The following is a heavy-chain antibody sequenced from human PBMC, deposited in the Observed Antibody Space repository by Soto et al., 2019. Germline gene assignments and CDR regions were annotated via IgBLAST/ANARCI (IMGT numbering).Heavy chain of an antibody. D-gene: IGHD3-22*01. V-gene: IGHV1-69*13. CDR1: GGTFTNYA. CDR3: ARGAHYDRSGYYYFY. J-gene: IGHJ4*02. Sequence: ASVKVSCKASGGTFTNYAISWVRQAPGQGLEWMGGIIPIFGTANYAQKFQGRVTITADESTSTAYMELRSLRSEDTAVYYCARGAHYDRSGYYYFYWGQGTLVTVSS. CDR2: IIPIFGTA.